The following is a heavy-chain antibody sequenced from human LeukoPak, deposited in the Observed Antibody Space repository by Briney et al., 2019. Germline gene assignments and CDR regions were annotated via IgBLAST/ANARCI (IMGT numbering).Heavy chain of an antibody. CDR1: GFTFSSHA. Sequence: PGGSLRLSCAASGFTFSSHAMHWVRQAPGKGLEWVAFISYGGSVKYYIDSVKGRFTISRDNPKNTMYLEMNSLRGEDTAVYYCAKDRSGEYTWDYWGQGTLVTVSS. CDR3: AKDRSGEYTWDY. CDR2: ISYGGSVK. V-gene: IGHV3-30*18. D-gene: IGHD4-17*01. J-gene: IGHJ4*02.